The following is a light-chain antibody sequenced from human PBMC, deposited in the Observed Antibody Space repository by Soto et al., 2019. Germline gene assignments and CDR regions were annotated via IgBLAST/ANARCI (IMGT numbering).Light chain of an antibody. CDR3: AAWDDSLSGGV. Sequence: QSVLTQPPSASGTPGQRVTISCSGSSSNIGSNYVYWYQQLPGTAPKLLIYRNNQRPSGVPDRFSGSKSGTSASLAISVLRSEDEADYYCAAWDDSLSGGVFGGGTKLTVL. CDR1: SSNIGSNY. J-gene: IGLJ3*02. CDR2: RNN. V-gene: IGLV1-47*01.